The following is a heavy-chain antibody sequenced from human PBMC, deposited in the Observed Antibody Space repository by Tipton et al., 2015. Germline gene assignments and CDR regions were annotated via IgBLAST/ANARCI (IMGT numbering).Heavy chain of an antibody. Sequence: GLVKPSETLSLTCAVSAYSISSDYYWGWIRQPPGKGLEWIGAISHSGKTYSNPSLKSQVTISADTSKNQFSLRLTSVTAADTAVYYCACHDYDLLTRDYQTVDYWGQGTRVTVSS. J-gene: IGHJ4*02. CDR2: ISHSGKT. CDR3: ACHDYDLLTRDYQTVDY. V-gene: IGHV4-38-2*01. D-gene: IGHD3-9*01. CDR1: AYSISSDYY.